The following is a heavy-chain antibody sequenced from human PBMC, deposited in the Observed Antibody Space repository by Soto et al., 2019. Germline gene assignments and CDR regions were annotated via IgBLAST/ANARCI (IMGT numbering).Heavy chain of an antibody. CDR3: AKDVVAAAYVETSPFDL. CDR2: IDGSGGDI. V-gene: IGHV3-23*01. Sequence: GGSLRISCAASGFTFSSYAMGWVRHASGTGLEWVSVIDGSGGDISLADSVKGRFTISSDNSTSTLVLHMNRMRDEDTGRYYCAKDVVAAAYVETSPFDLWGQGTLVTVSS. D-gene: IGHD2-15*01. J-gene: IGHJ4*02. CDR1: GFTFSSYA.